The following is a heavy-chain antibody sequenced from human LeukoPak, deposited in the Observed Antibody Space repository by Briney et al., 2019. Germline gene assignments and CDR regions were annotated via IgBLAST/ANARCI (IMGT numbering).Heavy chain of an antibody. Sequence: GGSLRLSCAASGFTFSDHGMHWVRQAPGKGLEWVAVTWHDGSNAYYADSVKGRFTISRDNPKNTLYLQMNSLRAEDTAVYYCARDLEDSSPFGAFDMWGQGTMVTVSS. CDR2: TWHDGSNA. CDR1: GFTFSDHG. D-gene: IGHD3-22*01. CDR3: ARDLEDSSPFGAFDM. V-gene: IGHV3-33*01. J-gene: IGHJ3*02.